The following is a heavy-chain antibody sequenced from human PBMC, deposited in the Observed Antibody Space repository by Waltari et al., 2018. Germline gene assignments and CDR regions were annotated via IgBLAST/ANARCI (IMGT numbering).Heavy chain of an antibody. J-gene: IGHJ4*02. Sequence: QLALQESGPGLVKPSETLSLTCSVSGGSIRRGGYDLAWIRQPPGKGLEWMGSIYYSGTTYYNPSLNSRVTISVDTSKNQFSLKLTSVTAADTAMYFCARQSYYDESGHDWGQGTLVTVSS. CDR1: GGSIRRGGYD. V-gene: IGHV4-39*01. CDR3: ARQSYYDESGHD. CDR2: IYYSGTT. D-gene: IGHD3-22*01.